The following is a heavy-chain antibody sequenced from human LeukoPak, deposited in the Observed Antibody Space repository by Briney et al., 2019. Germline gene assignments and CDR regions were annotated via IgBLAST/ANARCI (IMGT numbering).Heavy chain of an antibody. CDR2: ISYDGSNK. V-gene: IGHV3-30-3*01. J-gene: IGHJ4*02. CDR1: GFTFSSYA. D-gene: IGHD1-26*01. Sequence: GRSLRLSCAASGFTFSSYAMHWVRQAPGKGLEWVAAISYDGSNKYYADSVKGRFTISRDNSKNTLYLQMNSLRAADTAVYYCSREALVGGSDNLDYRGQGTLVTVSS. CDR3: SREALVGGSDNLDY.